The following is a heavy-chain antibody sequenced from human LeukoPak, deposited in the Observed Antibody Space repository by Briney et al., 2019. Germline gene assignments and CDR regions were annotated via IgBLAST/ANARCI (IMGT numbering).Heavy chain of an antibody. CDR1: GFTFSSYA. CDR3: ARDEGYCSSTSCYSWYDY. V-gene: IGHV3-30-3*01. D-gene: IGHD2-2*01. Sequence: GGSLRLSCAASGFTFSSYAMHWVRQAPGKGLEWVAVISYDGSNKYYADSVKGRFTISRDNSKNTLYLQMNSLRAEETAVYYCARDEGYCSSTSCYSWYDYWGQGTLVTVSS. CDR2: ISYDGSNK. J-gene: IGHJ4*02.